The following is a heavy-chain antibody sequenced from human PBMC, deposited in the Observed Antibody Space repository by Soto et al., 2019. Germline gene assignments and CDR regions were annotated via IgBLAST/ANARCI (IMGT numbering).Heavy chain of an antibody. CDR3: AKELADTVVTPETDYYYYGMDV. D-gene: IGHD2-21*02. J-gene: IGHJ6*02. Sequence: ASVKVSCKASGGTFSSYAISWVRQAPGQGLEWMGGIIPIFGTANYAQKFQGRVTITADESTSTAYMELSSLRSEDTAVYYCAKELADTVVTPETDYYYYGMDVWGQGTTVTVSS. CDR1: GGTFSSYA. V-gene: IGHV1-69*13. CDR2: IIPIFGTA.